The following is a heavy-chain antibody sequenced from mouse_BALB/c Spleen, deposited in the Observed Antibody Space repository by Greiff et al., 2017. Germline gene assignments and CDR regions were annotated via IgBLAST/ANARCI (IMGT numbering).Heavy chain of an antibody. Sequence: QVQLKESGAELVKPGASVKLSCKASGYTFTSYWMHWVKQRPGQGLEWIGEIDPSDSYTNYNQKFKGKATLTVDKSSSTAYMQLSSLTSEDSAVYYCARSLTTVVAREAAYWGQGTLVTVSA. D-gene: IGHD1-1*01. CDR3: ARSLTTVVAREAAY. V-gene: IGHV1-69*02. CDR2: IDPSDSYT. CDR1: GYTFTSYW. J-gene: IGHJ3*01.